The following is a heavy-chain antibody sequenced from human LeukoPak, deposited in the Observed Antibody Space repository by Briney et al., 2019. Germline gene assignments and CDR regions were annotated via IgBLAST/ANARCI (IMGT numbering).Heavy chain of an antibody. J-gene: IGHJ4*02. Sequence: GASVKVSCKASGYAFTSYGISWVRQAPGQGLEWMGWISAYNGNTNYAQKLQGRATMTTDTSTSTAYMELRSLRSDDTAVYYCARERAVAGTDAFDYWGQGTLVTVSS. CDR1: GYAFTSYG. CDR3: ARERAVAGTDAFDY. CDR2: ISAYNGNT. D-gene: IGHD6-19*01. V-gene: IGHV1-18*01.